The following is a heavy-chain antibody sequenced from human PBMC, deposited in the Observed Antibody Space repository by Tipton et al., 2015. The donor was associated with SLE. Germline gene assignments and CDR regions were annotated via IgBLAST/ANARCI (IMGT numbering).Heavy chain of an antibody. CDR2: ISYDGSNT. CDR1: GFTFSSYD. J-gene: IGHJ3*02. CDR3: ARTFSVNHAFDI. D-gene: IGHD2/OR15-2a*01. Sequence: SLRLSCAASGFTFSSYDIHWVRQAPSKGLEWVAVISYDGSNTYYADSVKGRFTISRDNSKNTLYLQMNSLRAEDTAVYYCARTFSVNHAFDIWGQGTVVTVSS. V-gene: IGHV3-30*03.